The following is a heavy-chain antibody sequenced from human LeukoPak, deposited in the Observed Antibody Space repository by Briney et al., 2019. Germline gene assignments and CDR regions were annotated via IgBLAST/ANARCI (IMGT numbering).Heavy chain of an antibody. CDR2: INHSGST. V-gene: IGHV4-34*01. CDR3: ARVRGRVGATHSDY. CDR1: GGSFGGYY. Sequence: PSETLSLTCAVYGGSFGGYYWSWIRQPPGKGLEWIGEINHSGSTNYNPSLKSRVTISVDTSKNQFSLKLSSVTAADTAVYYCARVRGRVGATHSDYWGQGTLVTVSS. J-gene: IGHJ4*02. D-gene: IGHD1-26*01.